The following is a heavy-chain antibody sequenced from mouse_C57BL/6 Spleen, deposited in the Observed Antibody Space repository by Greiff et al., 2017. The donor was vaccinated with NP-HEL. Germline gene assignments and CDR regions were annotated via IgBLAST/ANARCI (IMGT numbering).Heavy chain of an antibody. CDR3: ARRLGRDYYAMDY. J-gene: IGHJ4*01. Sequence: VQLKESGGGLVQPGGSLKLSCAASGFTFSDYGMAWVRQAPRKGPEWVAFISNLAYSIYYADTVTGRFTISRENAKNTLYLEMSSLRSEDTAMYYCARRLGRDYYAMDYWGQGTSVTVSS. CDR2: ISNLAYSI. CDR1: GFTFSDYG. V-gene: IGHV5-15*01. D-gene: IGHD4-1*01.